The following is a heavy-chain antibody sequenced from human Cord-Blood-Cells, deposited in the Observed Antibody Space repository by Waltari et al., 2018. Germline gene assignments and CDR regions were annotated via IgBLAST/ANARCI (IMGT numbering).Heavy chain of an antibody. CDR2: IRYDGSNK. CDR1: GFTFRSYG. D-gene: IGHD3-3*01. Sequence: QVQLVESGGGVVQPGGSLRLSCAASGFTFRSYGMPWVRQAPGKGLEWVAFIRYDGSNKYYADYVKGRFTISRDNSKNTLYLQMNSLRAEDTAVYYCAKGTDFWSGYYYYYYGMDVWGQGTTVTVSS. CDR3: AKGTDFWSGYYYYYYGMDV. J-gene: IGHJ6*02. V-gene: IGHV3-30*02.